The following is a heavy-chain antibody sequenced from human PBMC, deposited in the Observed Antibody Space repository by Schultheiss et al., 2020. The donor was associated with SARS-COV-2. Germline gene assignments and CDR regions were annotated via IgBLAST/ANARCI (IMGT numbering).Heavy chain of an antibody. CDR3: ARTEYDILTGYLYYFDY. V-gene: IGHV3-48*03. D-gene: IGHD3-9*01. J-gene: IGHJ4*02. Sequence: GGSLRLSCAASGFTFSSYEMNWVRQAPGKGLEWVSYISSSGSTIYYADSVKGRFTISRDNAKNSLYLQMNSLRAEDTAVYYCARTEYDILTGYLYYFDYWGQGTLVTVSS. CDR2: ISSSGSTI. CDR1: GFTFSSYE.